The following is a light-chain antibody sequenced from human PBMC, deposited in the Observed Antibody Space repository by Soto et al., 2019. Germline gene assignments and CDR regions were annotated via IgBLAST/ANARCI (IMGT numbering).Light chain of an antibody. Sequence: QSALTQPASVSGSPGQSITISCTGTSSDVGAYNFVSWYQQHPGKAPKLIIFEVSNRPSGVSNRFSGSKSGNTASLTISGLQTEDEADYYCSPYTSNSLYVFGTGTKVTVL. CDR3: SPYTSNSLYV. V-gene: IGLV2-14*01. J-gene: IGLJ1*01. CDR2: EVS. CDR1: SSDVGAYNF.